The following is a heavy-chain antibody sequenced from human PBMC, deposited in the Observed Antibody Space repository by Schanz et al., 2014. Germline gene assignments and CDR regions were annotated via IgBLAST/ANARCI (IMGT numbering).Heavy chain of an antibody. Sequence: EVQLVESGGGLVQPGGSLRLSCAASGFTLSNSDMHWVRQGTGKGLEWVSAIGTAGDTFYLDSVKGRFTISRDNSKNTLYLQMNSLRAEDTAVFYCAKGMGYCSGGTCYDYYYYGLDVWGQGTTVTVSS. J-gene: IGHJ6*02. D-gene: IGHD2-15*01. CDR3: AKGMGYCSGGTCYDYYYYGLDV. V-gene: IGHV3-13*01. CDR1: GFTLSNSD. CDR2: IGTAGDT.